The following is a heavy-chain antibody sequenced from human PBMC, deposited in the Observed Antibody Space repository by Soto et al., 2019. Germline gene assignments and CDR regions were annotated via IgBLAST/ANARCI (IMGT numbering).Heavy chain of an antibody. J-gene: IGHJ4*02. CDR2: INPNSGGT. CDR1: GYTFTGYY. V-gene: IGHV1-2*02. Sequence: SVKVSCKASGYTFTGYYMHWVRQAPGQGLAWMGWINPNSGGTKYPQKLQRRVTMTRDTSITTVYMSLTGLKSEDTAVYYCARDLAKGGGSAGFDYWGQGTLVTVSS. D-gene: IGHD2-15*01. CDR3: ARDLAKGGGSAGFDY.